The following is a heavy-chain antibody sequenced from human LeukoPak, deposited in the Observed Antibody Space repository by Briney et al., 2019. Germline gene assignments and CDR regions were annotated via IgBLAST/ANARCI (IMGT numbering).Heavy chain of an antibody. D-gene: IGHD6-13*01. CDR3: ARAPPGIAAAGSRFNWFDP. V-gene: IGHV4-34*01. Sequence: SETLSLTCAVYGGAFSGYYWSWIRQPPGKGLEWIGEINHSGSTNYNPSLKSRVTISVDTSKNQFSLKLSSVTAADTAVYYCARAPPGIAAAGSRFNWFDPWGQGTLVTVSS. CDR2: INHSGST. CDR1: GGAFSGYY. J-gene: IGHJ5*02.